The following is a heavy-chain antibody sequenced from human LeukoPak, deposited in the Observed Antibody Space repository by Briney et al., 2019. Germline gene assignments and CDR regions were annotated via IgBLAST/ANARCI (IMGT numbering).Heavy chain of an antibody. J-gene: IGHJ3*02. D-gene: IGHD6-13*01. CDR1: GDTFSSYA. V-gene: IGHV1-69*05. Sequence: SVKVSCKASGDTFSSYAISWVRQAPGQGPEWMGRIIPIFGTANYAQKFQGRVTITTDESTSTAYMELSSLRSEDTAVYYCSREISSSWYESAFDIWGQGTMVTVSS. CDR3: SREISSSWYESAFDI. CDR2: IIPIFGTA.